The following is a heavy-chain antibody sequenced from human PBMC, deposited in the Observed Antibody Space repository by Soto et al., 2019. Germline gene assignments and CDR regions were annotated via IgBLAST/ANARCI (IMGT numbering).Heavy chain of an antibody. J-gene: IGHJ4*02. CDR1: GGSISSYY. D-gene: IGHD3-9*01. CDR3: ARGSGYDILTGN. CDR2: IYYSGST. V-gene: IGHV4-59*01. Sequence: SETLSLTCTVSGGSISSYYWSWIPQPPGKGLEWIGYIYYSGSTNYNPSLKSRVTISVDTSKNQFSLKLSSVTAADTAVYYCARGSGYDILTGNWGQGTLVTVSS.